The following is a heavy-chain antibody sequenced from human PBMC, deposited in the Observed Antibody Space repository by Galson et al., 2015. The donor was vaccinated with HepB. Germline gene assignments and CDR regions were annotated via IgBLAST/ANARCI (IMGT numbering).Heavy chain of an antibody. V-gene: IGHV3-23*01. CDR2: ISGSGGST. CDR3: AKDMGGYCSGGSWCDAFDI. Sequence: SLRLSCAASGFTFSSYAMSWVRQAPGKGLEWVSAISGSGGSTYYADSVKGRFTISRDNSKNTLYLQMNSLRAEDTAVYYCAKDMGGYCSGGSWCDAFDIWGQGTMVTVSS. J-gene: IGHJ3*02. CDR1: GFTFSSYA. D-gene: IGHD2-15*01.